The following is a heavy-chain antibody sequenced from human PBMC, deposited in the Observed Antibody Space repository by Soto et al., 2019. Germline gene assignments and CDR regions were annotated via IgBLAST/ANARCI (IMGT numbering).Heavy chain of an antibody. CDR2: IYYIVST. Sequence: PSETLSLTCTVSGGSISSSSYYWGWIRQPQGKGLDWFGIIYYIVSTYYNPSLKIRVTISLDTSKNQFSLKLSSVTSADTAVYYCARLPHGARSSNWGQGTLVTVSS. CDR3: ARLPHGARSSN. V-gene: IGHV4-39*01. CDR1: GGSISSSSYY. D-gene: IGHD4-17*01. J-gene: IGHJ4*02.